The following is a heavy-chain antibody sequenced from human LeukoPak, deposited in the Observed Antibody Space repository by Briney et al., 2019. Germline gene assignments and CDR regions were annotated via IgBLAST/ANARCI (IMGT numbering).Heavy chain of an antibody. CDR1: GFTFSSYS. Sequence: GGSLRLSCAASGFTFSSYSMNWVRQAPGKGLVWVSRINNDGSSTSYADSVKGRFTISRDNAKNSLFLQMNSLRAEDTAVYYCAGINDYGDPTGAFDIWGQGTMVTVSS. J-gene: IGHJ3*02. D-gene: IGHD4-17*01. CDR2: INNDGSST. CDR3: AGINDYGDPTGAFDI. V-gene: IGHV3-74*01.